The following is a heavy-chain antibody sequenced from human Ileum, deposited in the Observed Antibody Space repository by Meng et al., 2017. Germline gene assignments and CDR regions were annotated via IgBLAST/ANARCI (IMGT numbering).Heavy chain of an antibody. CDR3: ARDTVGTTLGDY. J-gene: IGHJ4*02. CDR1: GYIFTRYG. CDR2: ISPYSGNT. Sequence: QVQLVQFGAAVKKHAASVQVSCKASGYIFTRYGIGWVRQAPGQGLEWMGWISPYSGNTKYAQKLQGRVTMTTDTSTSTAYMELRNLRSDDTAVYYCARDTVGTTLGDYWGQGILVTVSS. V-gene: IGHV1-18*01. D-gene: IGHD4-23*01.